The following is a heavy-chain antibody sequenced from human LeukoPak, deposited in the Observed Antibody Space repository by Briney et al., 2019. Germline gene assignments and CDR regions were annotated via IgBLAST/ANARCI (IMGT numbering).Heavy chain of an antibody. CDR2: MHGSGSP. D-gene: IGHD3-3*01. Sequence: SETLSLTCTVSGASVRSDHWNWIRQPPGKGLEWIAYMHGSGSPNYNPSLASRLTLSVDATENLLSLKLTSVTAADTAVYFCAGNFSVNALDIWGQGTLVPSLQ. CDR1: GASVRSDH. CDR3: AGNFSVNALDI. V-gene: IGHV4-59*02. J-gene: IGHJ3*02.